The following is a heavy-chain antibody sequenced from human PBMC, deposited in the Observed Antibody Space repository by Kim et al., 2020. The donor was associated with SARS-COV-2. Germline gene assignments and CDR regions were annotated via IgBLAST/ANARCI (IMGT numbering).Heavy chain of an antibody. Sequence: SAKCRFTIARDNSKTTLYLQMNSLRAEDTAVYYCARDVAPYYDSTEYLDYWGQGTLVTVSS. CDR3: ARDVAPYYDSTEYLDY. V-gene: IGHV3-30*01. D-gene: IGHD3-22*01. J-gene: IGHJ4*02.